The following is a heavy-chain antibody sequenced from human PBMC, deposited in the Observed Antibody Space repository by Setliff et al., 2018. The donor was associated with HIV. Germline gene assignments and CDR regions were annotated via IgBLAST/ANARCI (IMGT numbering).Heavy chain of an antibody. J-gene: IGHJ3*02. CDR1: GFTFSTSA. CDR3: AAGGGSRFSPNAFDI. Sequence: GASVKVSCKAFGFTFSTSAVQWVRQSRGEPLEWIGWVAVGSGASNYAQKFQERVTISTDISTSTAYMELSSLRSEDTALYYLAAGGGSRFSPNAFDIWGRGTVVTVSS. V-gene: IGHV1-58*01. D-gene: IGHD1-26*01. CDR2: VAVGSGAS.